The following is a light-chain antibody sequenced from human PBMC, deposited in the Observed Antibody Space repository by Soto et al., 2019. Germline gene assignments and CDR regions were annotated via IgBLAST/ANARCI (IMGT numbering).Light chain of an antibody. CDR3: QKYNSAPTWT. V-gene: IGKV1-27*01. CDR1: QGTSNY. CDR2: AAS. Sequence: DIQMTQSPSSLSASVGDRVTITCRASQGTSNYLAWYQQKPGKVPTLLIYAASTLQSGVPSRFRGSGSGTYFTLTINSLQPEDVATYYCQKYNSAPTWTFGQGTKVEIK. J-gene: IGKJ1*01.